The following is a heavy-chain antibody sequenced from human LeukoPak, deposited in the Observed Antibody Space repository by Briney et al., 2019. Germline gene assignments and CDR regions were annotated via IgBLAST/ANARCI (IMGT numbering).Heavy chain of an antibody. J-gene: IGHJ1*01. CDR1: GFSFNSYA. Sequence: PGGSLRLSCAGSGFSFNSYAMSWVRQTPGKGLEWVSGISGSSSSTYYADSVTGRFTISRDNSKNTLYLQMDSLRPEDTAVYYCAKGITMIVVVTEYFQHWGQGTLVTVSS. D-gene: IGHD3-22*01. CDR2: ISGSSSST. CDR3: AKGITMIVVVTEYFQH. V-gene: IGHV3-23*01.